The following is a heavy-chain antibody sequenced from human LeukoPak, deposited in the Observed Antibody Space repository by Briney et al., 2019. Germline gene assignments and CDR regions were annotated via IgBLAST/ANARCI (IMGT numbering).Heavy chain of an antibody. V-gene: IGHV3-23*01. J-gene: IGHJ4*02. CDR3: AKGPGDY. CDR2: ISGSGGST. CDR1: GYTFSSYA. D-gene: IGHD7-27*01. Sequence: GGSLRLSCSASGYTFSSYAMSWVRQAPGKGLEWVSAISGSGGSTYYADSMKGRFTISRDNSKITLYLQMNSVRAEDTAVYYCAKGPGDYWGQGTLVSVSS.